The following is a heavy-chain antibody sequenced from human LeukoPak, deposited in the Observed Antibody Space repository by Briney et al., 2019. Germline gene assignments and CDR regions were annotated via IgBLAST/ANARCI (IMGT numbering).Heavy chain of an antibody. V-gene: IGHV4-59*01. D-gene: IGHD2-2*01. CDR3: AGQVVPAAMPFDY. CDR1: GGSISSYY. CDR2: IYYSGST. J-gene: IGHJ4*02. Sequence: SETLSLTCTVSGGSISSYYWSWIRQPPGKGLEWIGYIYYSGSTNYNPSLKSRVTISVDTSKNQFSLKLSSVTAADTAVYYCAGQVVPAAMPFDYWGQGTLVTVSS.